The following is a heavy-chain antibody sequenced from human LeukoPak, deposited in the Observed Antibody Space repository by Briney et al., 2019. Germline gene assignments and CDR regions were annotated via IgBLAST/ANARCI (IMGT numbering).Heavy chain of an antibody. CDR3: VRVRHGDYFDY. Sequence: GGPLRPPSPASGFRFTDHYMAWVRQPPGKGLECVGRTRNKPNGYTTDYGTSVKGRFIVSRDDSENSLYLQMNGLKTEDTAVYYCVRVRHGDYFDYWGQGTLVTVSS. J-gene: IGHJ4*02. CDR2: TRNKPNGYTT. V-gene: IGHV3-72*01. D-gene: IGHD4-17*01. CDR1: GFRFTDHY.